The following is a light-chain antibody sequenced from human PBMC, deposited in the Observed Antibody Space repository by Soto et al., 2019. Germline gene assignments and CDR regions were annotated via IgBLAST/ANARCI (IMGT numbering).Light chain of an antibody. CDR3: QQYNSYSRT. V-gene: IGKV1-5*03. CDR2: KAS. J-gene: IGKJ1*01. Sequence: DIQMTQSPSTLSASVGDRVTITCRASQIISSWLAWYQQKPGKAPKLLIYKASSLESGVPSRFSGSGSGTEFTLTISSLQPDDFATYDCQQYNSYSRTFGQGTKVEIK. CDR1: QIISSW.